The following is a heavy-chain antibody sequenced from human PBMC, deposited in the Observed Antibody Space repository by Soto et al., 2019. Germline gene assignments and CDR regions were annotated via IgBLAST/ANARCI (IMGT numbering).Heavy chain of an antibody. D-gene: IGHD1-7*01. CDR3: ARVWSGVTGTTSQLDY. CDR2: INPSGGST. V-gene: IGHV1-46*01. J-gene: IGHJ4*02. CDR1: GYTFTSYY. Sequence: QVQLVQSGAEVKKPGAPVKVSCKASGYTFTSYYMHWVRQAPGQGLEWMGIINPSGGSTSYAQKFQGRVTMTRDTSTSTVYMELSSLRSEDTAVYYCARVWSGVTGTTSQLDYWGQGTLVTVSS.